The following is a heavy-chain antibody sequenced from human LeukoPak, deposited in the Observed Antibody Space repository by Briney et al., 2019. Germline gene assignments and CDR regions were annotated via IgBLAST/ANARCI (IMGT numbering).Heavy chain of an antibody. D-gene: IGHD3-22*01. J-gene: IGHJ4*02. CDR2: IRSKANSYAT. V-gene: IGHV3-73*01. Sequence: GGSLRLSCAASGFTFSGSAMHWVRQASWKGLEWVGRIRSKANSYATAYAASVKGRFTISRDDSKNTAYLQMNSLKTEDTAVYYCTRQELSGYYYWGQGTLVTVSS. CDR1: GFTFSGSA. CDR3: TRQELSGYYY.